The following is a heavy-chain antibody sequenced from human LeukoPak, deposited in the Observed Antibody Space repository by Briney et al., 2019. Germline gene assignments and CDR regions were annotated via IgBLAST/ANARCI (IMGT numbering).Heavy chain of an antibody. J-gene: IGHJ4*02. Sequence: ASVKVSCKASGGTFSSYAISWVRQAPGQGLEWMGWMNPNSGNTGYAQKFQGRVTMTRNTSISTAYMELSSLRSEDTAVYYCARHEVGATPYYFDYWGQGTLVTVSS. CDR1: GGTFSSYA. D-gene: IGHD1-26*01. CDR2: MNPNSGNT. V-gene: IGHV1-8*02. CDR3: ARHEVGATPYYFDY.